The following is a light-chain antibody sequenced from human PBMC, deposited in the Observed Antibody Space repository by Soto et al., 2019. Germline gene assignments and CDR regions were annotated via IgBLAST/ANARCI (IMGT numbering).Light chain of an antibody. Sequence: QSALTQPASVSGSPGQSITISCTGTSSDIGAYNYVSWYQQHPGKAPKLMIYEVTHRPSGISNRFSGSRSGNTASLTISGLQAEDEADYYCSSYASAIAFIFGTGTKLTVL. CDR1: SSDIGAYNY. J-gene: IGLJ1*01. CDR3: SSYASAIAFI. CDR2: EVT. V-gene: IGLV2-14*01.